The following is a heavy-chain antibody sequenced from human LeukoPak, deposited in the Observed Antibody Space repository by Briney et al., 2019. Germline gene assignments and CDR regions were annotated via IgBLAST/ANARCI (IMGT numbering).Heavy chain of an antibody. V-gene: IGHV1-2*02. D-gene: IGHD1-26*01. CDR1: RYIFTDYY. J-gene: IGHJ4*02. CDR2: IIPNSGGT. Sequence: GASVKVSCKASRYIFTDYYIHWVRQAPGQGLEWMGWIIPNSGGTNYAEKFQGRVTMTRDTSISTVYMELRSLRSDDTAVYYCARKSGSHDYWGQGTLVTVSS. CDR3: ARKSGSHDY.